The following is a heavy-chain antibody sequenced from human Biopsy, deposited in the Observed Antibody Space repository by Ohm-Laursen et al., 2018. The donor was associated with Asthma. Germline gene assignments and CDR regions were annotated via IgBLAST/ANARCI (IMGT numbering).Heavy chain of an antibody. Sequence: RSLRLSCAASGFVFSQCGMHWVRQGPGKGLEWVALGSSDGHNKYHEDSVKGRFTISRDNSRNRLYLQINRLTVEDSAVYFCARQSGQDYGDSSGFDIWGQGTKVAVSS. J-gene: IGHJ3*02. V-gene: IGHV3-30*03. CDR3: ARQSGQDYGDSSGFDI. D-gene: IGHD3-22*01. CDR2: GSSDGHNK. CDR1: GFVFSQCG.